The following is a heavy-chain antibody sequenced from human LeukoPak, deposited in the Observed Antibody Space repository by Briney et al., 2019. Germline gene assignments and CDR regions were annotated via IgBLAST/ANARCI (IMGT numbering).Heavy chain of an antibody. CDR3: ARGRGWSTGCWFDP. CDR1: GGSISSGEFY. J-gene: IGHJ5*02. Sequence: PSQTLSLTCTVSGGSISSGEFYWGWIRQPPGKGLEWIGYIYYSGSTYYSPSLKSRVAISVDTSKNQFSLKLSSVTAADTAIYYCARGRGWSTGCWFDPWGQGTLVTVSS. V-gene: IGHV4-30-4*01. CDR2: IYYSGST. D-gene: IGHD1-26*01.